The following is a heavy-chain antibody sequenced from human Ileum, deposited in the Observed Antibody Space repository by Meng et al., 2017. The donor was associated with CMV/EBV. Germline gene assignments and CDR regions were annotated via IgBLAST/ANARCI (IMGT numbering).Heavy chain of an antibody. Sequence: GESLKISCAASGFTFSDHYMDWVRQAPGKGLEWVGRIRNKANTYSTEYAASVKGRFTISRDDSKDSLYLQMDSLKTEDTAVYYCSRGAGGYCSTTSCYAYYYGLAVWGQGNTVNGAS. J-gene: IGHJ6*02. CDR3: SRGAGGYCSTTSCYAYYYGLAV. D-gene: IGHD2-2*01. V-gene: IGHV3-72*01. CDR1: GFTFSDHY. CDR2: IRNKANTYST.